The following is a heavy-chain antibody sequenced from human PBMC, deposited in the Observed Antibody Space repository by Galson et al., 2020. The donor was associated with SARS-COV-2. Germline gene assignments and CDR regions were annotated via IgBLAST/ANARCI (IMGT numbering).Heavy chain of an antibody. CDR1: GGSISGSSYY. CDR2: IDYNWST. V-gene: IGHV4-39*07. CDR3: AREGAYHLGYSRPMDV. J-gene: IGHJ6*02. D-gene: IGHD4-4*01. Sequence: SETLSLTCTVSGGSISGSSYYWGWIRQPPGKGLEWIGSIDYNWSTYYKPSLKSRVTISVDTSKKYFSLRLTSVTAADTAVYYCAREGAYHLGYSRPMDVWGQGTTVTVSS.